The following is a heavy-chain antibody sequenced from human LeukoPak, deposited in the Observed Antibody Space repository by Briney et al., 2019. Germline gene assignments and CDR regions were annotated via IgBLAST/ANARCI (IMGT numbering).Heavy chain of an antibody. D-gene: IGHD3-10*01. CDR3: ARAKSRFGELMFYFDY. CDR1: GGTFSSYA. Sequence: ASVKVSCKASGGTFSSYAIGWVRQAPGQGLEWMGGIIPIFGTANYAQKFQGRVTITADESTSTAYMELSSLRSEDTAVYYCARAKSRFGELMFYFDYWGQGTLVTVSS. V-gene: IGHV1-69*13. CDR2: IIPIFGTA. J-gene: IGHJ4*02.